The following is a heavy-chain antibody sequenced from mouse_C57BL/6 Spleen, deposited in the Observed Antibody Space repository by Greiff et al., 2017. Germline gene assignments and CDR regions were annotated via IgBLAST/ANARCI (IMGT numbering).Heavy chain of an antibody. V-gene: IGHV2-6*01. Sequence: QVQLQQSGPGLVAPSQSLSITCTVSGFSLTSYGVDWVRQSPGKSLEWLGVIWGVGSTNYNSALKSRLSISKDNSKSQVFLKMNSLQTDDTAMYYCASYRVYAMDYWGQGTSVTVSS. J-gene: IGHJ4*01. CDR1: GFSLTSYG. CDR2: IWGVGST. CDR3: ASYRVYAMDY.